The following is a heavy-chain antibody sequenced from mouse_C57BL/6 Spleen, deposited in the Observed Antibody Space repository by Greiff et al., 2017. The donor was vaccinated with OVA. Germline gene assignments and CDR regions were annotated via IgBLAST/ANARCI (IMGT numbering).Heavy chain of an antibody. CDR3: VREGGYDPFDY. V-gene: IGHV10-1*01. CDR1: GFSFNTYA. D-gene: IGHD2-2*01. CDR2: IRSKSNNYAT. Sequence: EVQLVESGGGLVQPKGSLKLSCAASGFSFNTYAMNWVRQAPGKGLEWVARIRSKSNNYATYYADSVKDRFTISRDDSESMLYLQMNNLKTEDTAMYYCVREGGYDPFDYWGQGTTLTVSS. J-gene: IGHJ2*01.